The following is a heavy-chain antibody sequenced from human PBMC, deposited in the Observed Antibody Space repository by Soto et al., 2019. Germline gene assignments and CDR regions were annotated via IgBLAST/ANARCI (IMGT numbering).Heavy chain of an antibody. V-gene: IGHV5-51*01. CDR1: GYSFTSYW. J-gene: IGHJ6*04. CDR3: ARPTNGGKYYYGMDV. Sequence: GESLKISCKGSGYSFTSYWIGWVRQMPGKGLEWMGIIYPGDSDTRYSPSFQGQVTISVDKSISTAYLQWSSLKASDTAMYYCARPTNGGKYYYGMDVWGKGTTVTVP. D-gene: IGHD2-8*01. CDR2: IYPGDSDT.